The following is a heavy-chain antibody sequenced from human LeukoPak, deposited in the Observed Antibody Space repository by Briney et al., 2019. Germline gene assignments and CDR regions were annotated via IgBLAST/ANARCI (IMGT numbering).Heavy chain of an antibody. V-gene: IGHV4-34*01. Sequence: SETLSLTCAVYGGSFSGYYWTWVRQPPGKGLKWIGEINHKGATNYNPSLKSRVTISLDTSKNQFSLKLSSVTAADTAVYYCARGPHFYGSGSYEYSYYYYYYGMDVWGKGTAVTVSS. CDR2: INHKGAT. D-gene: IGHD3-10*01. J-gene: IGHJ6*04. CDR1: GGSFSGYY. CDR3: ARGPHFYGSGSYEYSYYYYYYGMDV.